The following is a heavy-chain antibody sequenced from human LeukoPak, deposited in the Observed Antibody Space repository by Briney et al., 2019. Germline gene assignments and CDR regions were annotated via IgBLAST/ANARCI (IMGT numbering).Heavy chain of an antibody. CDR1: GFTFSNYW. J-gene: IGHJ4*02. Sequence: GGSLRLSCAASGFTFSNYWMHWVRQAPGKGLVWVSRLNADGNSITYADSVRGRFTISRDNAKNTVHLQMNSLRVEDTAIYFCAGAYSAYDPFDYWGQGILVTVSS. CDR2: LNADGNSI. V-gene: IGHV3-74*01. D-gene: IGHD5-12*01. CDR3: AGAYSAYDPFDY.